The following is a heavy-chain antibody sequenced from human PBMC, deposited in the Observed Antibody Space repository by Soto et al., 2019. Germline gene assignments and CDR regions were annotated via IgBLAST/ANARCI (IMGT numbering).Heavy chain of an antibody. D-gene: IGHD4-17*01. J-gene: IGHJ6*02. CDR2: IYYSGST. Sequence: PSETLSLTCTVSGGSISSGDYYWSWIRQPPGKGLEWIGYIYYSGSTYYNPSLKSRVTISVDTSKNQFSLKLSSVTAADTAVYYCAXLYTTAVGHNYYYGMDVWGQGTTVTVSS. V-gene: IGHV4-30-4*01. CDR1: GGSISSGDYY. CDR3: AXLYTTAVGHNYYYGMDV.